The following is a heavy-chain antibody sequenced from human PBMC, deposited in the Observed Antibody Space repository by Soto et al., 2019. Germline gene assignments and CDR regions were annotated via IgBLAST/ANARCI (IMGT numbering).Heavy chain of an antibody. D-gene: IGHD2-2*01. V-gene: IGHV6-1*01. CDR1: GDRFSINSAG. CDR2: TYYRSKWYN. CDR3: ARDQRYCSSTSCYPNGMDV. J-gene: IGHJ6*02. Sequence: LSQTLSLTCAISGDRFSINSAGLNWISPSPSRGLELLGRTYYRSKWYNDYAVSLKSRITINPDTSKNQFSLQLNSVTPEDTAVYYCARDQRYCSSTSCYPNGMDVWGQGTTVTVSS.